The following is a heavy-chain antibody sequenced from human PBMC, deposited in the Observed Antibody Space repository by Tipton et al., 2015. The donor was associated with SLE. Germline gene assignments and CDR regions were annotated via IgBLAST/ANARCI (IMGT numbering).Heavy chain of an antibody. CDR2: IYVGGGI. Sequence: GLVKPSETLSLRCTVSGGSITSYYWSWIRQAPGKGLEWIGYIYVGGGINYNPSLQSRVTISVDTTKKQVSLNLSPVTAADTAMYYCARAPGRAGYCGGGNCPHWFDPWGQGTLVIVSS. V-gene: IGHV4-4*08. CDR1: GGSITSYY. CDR3: ARAPGRAGYCGGGNCPHWFDP. D-gene: IGHD2-15*01. J-gene: IGHJ5*02.